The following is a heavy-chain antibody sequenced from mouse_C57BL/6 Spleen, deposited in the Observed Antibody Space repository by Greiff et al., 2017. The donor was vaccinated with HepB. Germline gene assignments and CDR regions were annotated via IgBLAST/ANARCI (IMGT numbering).Heavy chain of an antibody. CDR1: GYSITSGYY. Sequence: EVQVVESGPGLVKPSQSLSLTCSVTGYSITSGYYWNWIRQFPGNKLEWMGYISYDGSNNYNPSLKNRISITRDTSKNQFFLKLNSVTTEDTATYYCARNYGYHWYFDVWGTGTTVTVSS. J-gene: IGHJ1*03. D-gene: IGHD2-2*01. CDR3: ARNYGYHWYFDV. V-gene: IGHV3-6*01. CDR2: ISYDGSN.